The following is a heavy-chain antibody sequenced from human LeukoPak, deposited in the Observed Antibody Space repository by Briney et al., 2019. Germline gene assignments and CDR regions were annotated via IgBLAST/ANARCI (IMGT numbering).Heavy chain of an antibody. V-gene: IGHV3-66*01. J-gene: IGHJ6*02. CDR3: ARGQEQFSSPWQWGPRRKNFYYYGMDV. Sequence: GGSLRLSCAASGFTVSSSSMNWVRLGPVKGLEWVSVISSDGNTYYADSVKGRFTISRDNSRNTLSLQMHGLRADDTAVYYCARGQEQFSSPWQWGPRRKNFYYYGMDVWGQGTTVTVSS. D-gene: IGHD6-19*01. CDR1: GFTVSSSS. CDR2: ISSDGNT.